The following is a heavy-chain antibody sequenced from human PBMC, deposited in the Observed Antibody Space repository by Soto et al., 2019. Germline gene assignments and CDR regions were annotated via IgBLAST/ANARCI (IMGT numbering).Heavy chain of an antibody. J-gene: IGHJ4*02. CDR2: IIPILGIA. Sequence: SVKVSCKASGGTFSSYTISWVRQAPGQGLEWMGRIIPILGIANYAQKFQGRVTITADKSTSTAYMELSSLRSEDTAVYYCAREGGIAAAGQLGFDYWGQGTLVTVSS. V-gene: IGHV1-69*04. CDR3: AREGGIAAAGQLGFDY. CDR1: GGTFSSYT. D-gene: IGHD6-25*01.